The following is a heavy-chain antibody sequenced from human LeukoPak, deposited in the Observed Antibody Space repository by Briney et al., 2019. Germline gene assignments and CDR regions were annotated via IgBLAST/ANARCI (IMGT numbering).Heavy chain of an antibody. D-gene: IGHD1-1*01. CDR2: ISSSSSTI. Sequence: GGSLRLSCAASGFTFSDYYMSWIRQAPGKGLEWVSYISSSSSTIYYADSVKGRFTISRDNAKNSLYLQMNSLRDEDTAVYYCARGAIAGRGDNWFWFDPWGQGTLVTVSS. CDR3: ARGAIAGRGDNWFWFDP. J-gene: IGHJ5*02. CDR1: GFTFSDYY. V-gene: IGHV3-11*04.